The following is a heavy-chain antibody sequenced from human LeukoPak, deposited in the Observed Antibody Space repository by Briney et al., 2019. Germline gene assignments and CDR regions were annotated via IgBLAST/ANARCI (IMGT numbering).Heavy chain of an antibody. CDR1: GFTFSHYA. J-gene: IGHJ4*02. Sequence: GGSLRLSCAVPGFTFSHYAMSWVRQAPGKGLEWVSAISGSDDSTYYADFVKGRFTLSRDNSKNTLYLQMNSLRAEDTALYYCAKRIHTSSWYAAFDSWGQGTLVTVSS. V-gene: IGHV3-23*01. D-gene: IGHD6-13*01. CDR3: AKRIHTSSWYAAFDS. CDR2: ISGSDDST.